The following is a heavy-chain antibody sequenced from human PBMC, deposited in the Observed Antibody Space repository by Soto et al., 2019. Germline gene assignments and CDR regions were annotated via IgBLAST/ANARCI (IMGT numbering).Heavy chain of an antibody. CDR3: ARTTYDLLGVVDGMDV. CDR2: IYYSGST. J-gene: IGHJ6*02. D-gene: IGHD5-12*01. CDR1: GGSISSGDYY. Sequence: SETLSLTCTVSGGSISSGDYYWSWIRQPPGKGLEWIGYIYYSGSTYYNPSLKSRVTISVDTSKNQFSLKLSSVTAADTAVYYCARTTYDLLGVVDGMDVWGQGTTVTVSS. V-gene: IGHV4-30-4*01.